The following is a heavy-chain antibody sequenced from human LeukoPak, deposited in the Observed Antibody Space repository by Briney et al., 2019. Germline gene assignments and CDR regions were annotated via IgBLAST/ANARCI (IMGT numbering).Heavy chain of an antibody. D-gene: IGHD2-15*01. J-gene: IGHJ4*02. CDR2: ISGSGGST. Sequence: GGSLRLSCAASGFTFSSYAMSWLRQAPGKGLEWVSDISGSGGSTYYADSVKGRFTISRDNSKNTLYLQMNSLRAEDTAVYYCAKFSSSIVVVVAATPHFDYWGQGTLVTVSS. V-gene: IGHV3-23*01. CDR1: GFTFSSYA. CDR3: AKFSSSIVVVVAATPHFDY.